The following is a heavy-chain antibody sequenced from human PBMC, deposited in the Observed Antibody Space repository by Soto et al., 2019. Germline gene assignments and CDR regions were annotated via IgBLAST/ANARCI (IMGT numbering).Heavy chain of an antibody. CDR3: ARATYYDFWSGYDAFDI. CDR2: ISSSSSYI. V-gene: IGHV3-21*01. CDR1: GFTFSSYS. Sequence: GGSLRLSCAASGFTFSSYSMNWVRQAPGKGLEWVSSISSSSSYIYYADSVKGRFTISRDNAKNSLYLQMNSLRAEDTAVYYCARATYYDFWSGYDAFDIWGQGTMVTVS. J-gene: IGHJ3*02. D-gene: IGHD3-3*01.